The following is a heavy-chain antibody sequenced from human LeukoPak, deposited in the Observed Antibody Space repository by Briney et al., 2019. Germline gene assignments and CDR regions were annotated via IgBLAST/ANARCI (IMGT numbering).Heavy chain of an antibody. CDR2: INPSGGST. V-gene: IGHV1-46*01. CDR3: ARAISDSTGYYAYYFDS. J-gene: IGHJ4*02. D-gene: IGHD3-22*01. CDR1: GYTFTSYY. Sequence: GASVKVSCKASGYTFTSYYMHWVRQAPGQGLEWMGIINPSGGSTSYAQKFQGRVTMTRDMSTSTVYMELNSLTSEDTAVYYCARAISDSTGYYAYYFDSWGQGTLVTVSS.